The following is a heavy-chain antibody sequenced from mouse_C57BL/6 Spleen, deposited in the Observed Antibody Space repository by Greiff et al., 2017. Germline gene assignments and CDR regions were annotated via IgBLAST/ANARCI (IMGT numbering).Heavy chain of an antibody. J-gene: IGHJ4*01. CDR3: ARNGATYYGNYVDAMDY. V-gene: IGHV1-19*01. CDR1: GYTFTDYY. CDR2: INPSNGGT. D-gene: IGHD2-10*01. Sequence: VQLQQSGPVLVKPGASVKMSCKASGYTFTDYYMNWVKQSHGKSLEWIGVINPSNGGTNYNEKFKSKATLTVDKSSSTAYMQLSSLTSEDSAVYYCARNGATYYGNYVDAMDYWGQGTSVTVSS.